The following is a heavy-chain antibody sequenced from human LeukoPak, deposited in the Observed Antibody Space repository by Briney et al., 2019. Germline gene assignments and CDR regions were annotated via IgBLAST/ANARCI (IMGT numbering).Heavy chain of an antibody. CDR3: AIIAVAGTSYYYYYMDV. V-gene: IGHV1-18*01. J-gene: IGHJ6*03. CDR2: ISAYNGNT. D-gene: IGHD6-19*01. CDR1: GYTFTSYG. Sequence: ASVKVSCKASGYTFTSYGISWVRQAPGQGLEWMGWISAYNGNTNYAQKLQGRVTMTTDTSTSTAYMELRSLRSDDTAVYYCAIIAVAGTSYYYYYMDVWGKGTTVTVSS.